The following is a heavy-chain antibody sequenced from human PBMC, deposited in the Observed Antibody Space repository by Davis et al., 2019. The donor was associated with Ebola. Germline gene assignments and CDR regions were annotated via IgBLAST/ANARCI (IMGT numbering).Heavy chain of an antibody. CDR1: GYPFTNYD. Sequence: ASVKVSCKASGYPFTNYDINWVRQATGQGLEWMGWMNPNSGNTGYAQKFQGRVTMTRNTSISTAYMELRSLRSDDTAVYYCARGVEGILRPLDIWGQGTMVTVSS. CDR3: ARGVEGILRPLDI. D-gene: IGHD6-13*01. J-gene: IGHJ3*02. V-gene: IGHV1-8*01. CDR2: MNPNSGNT.